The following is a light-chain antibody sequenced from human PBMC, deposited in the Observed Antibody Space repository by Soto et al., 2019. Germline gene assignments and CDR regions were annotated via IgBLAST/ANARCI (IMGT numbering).Light chain of an antibody. CDR2: EAT. Sequence: QSALTQPASVSGSPGQSITISCTGTSSYFGTYNLVSWYQHHPGKAPKLLIYEATKRPPGVSDRFSGSKSGYTASLTISGLQAEDEADYFCKSYAGSNTYVLGSGTKV. CDR3: KSYAGSNTYV. V-gene: IGLV2-23*01. J-gene: IGLJ1*01. CDR1: SSYFGTYNL.